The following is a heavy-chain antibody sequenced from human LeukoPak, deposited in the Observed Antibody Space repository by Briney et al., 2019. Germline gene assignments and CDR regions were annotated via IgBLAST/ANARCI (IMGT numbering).Heavy chain of an antibody. CDR2: IYYSGST. D-gene: IGHD3-22*01. CDR3: ASRYYYDSSGYFWYFDL. Sequence: SETLSLTCTVSGGSISSSSYYWGWIRQPPGKGLEWIGSIYYSGSTYYNPSLKSRVTISVDTSKNQFSLKLGSVTAADTAVYYCASRYYYDSSGYFWYFDLWGRGTLVTVSS. V-gene: IGHV4-39*01. J-gene: IGHJ2*01. CDR1: GGSISSSSYY.